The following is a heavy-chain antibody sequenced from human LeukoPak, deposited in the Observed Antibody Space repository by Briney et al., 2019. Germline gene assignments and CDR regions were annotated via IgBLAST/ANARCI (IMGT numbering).Heavy chain of an antibody. J-gene: IGHJ4*02. CDR2: TYYRSKWYN. CDR3: AREGVGPVQLERRRPLDY. D-gene: IGHD1-1*01. CDR1: GDSVSSNSAA. V-gene: IGHV6-1*01. Sequence: SQTLSLTCAISGDSVSSNSAAWNWIRQSPSRGLEWLGRTYYRSKWYNDYAVSVKSRITINPDTSKTQFSLQPNSVTPQDTAVYYCAREGVGPVQLERRRPLDYWGQGTLVTVSS.